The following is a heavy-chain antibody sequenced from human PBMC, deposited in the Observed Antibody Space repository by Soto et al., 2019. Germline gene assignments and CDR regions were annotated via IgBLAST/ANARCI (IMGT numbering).Heavy chain of an antibody. CDR2: VYYSGST. D-gene: IGHD2-2*01. CDR3: ARGSCSSTSCFPQDYGMDV. CDR1: GGSISSSSYY. V-gene: IGHV4-39*07. Sequence: SETLSLTCTVSGGSISSSSYYWGWIRQPPGKGLEWIGSVYYSGSTNYNPSLKSRVTISVDTSKNQFSLKLSSVTAADTAVYYCARGSCSSTSCFPQDYGMDVWGQGTTVTVSS. J-gene: IGHJ6*02.